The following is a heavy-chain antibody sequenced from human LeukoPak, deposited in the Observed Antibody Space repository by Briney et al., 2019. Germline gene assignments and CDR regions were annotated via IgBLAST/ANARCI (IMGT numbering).Heavy chain of an antibody. CDR3: ARLLDCSSTSCYTNWFDP. CDR2: ISAYSGNT. CDR1: GYTFTSYG. Sequence: PVASVTVSCKASGYTFTSYGISWVRQAPGQGLEWMGWISAYSGNTNYAQKFQGRVTMTTDTSTSTAYMELRSLRSDDTAVYYCARLLDCSSTSCYTNWFDPWGQGTLVAVSS. D-gene: IGHD2-2*02. V-gene: IGHV1-18*01. J-gene: IGHJ5*02.